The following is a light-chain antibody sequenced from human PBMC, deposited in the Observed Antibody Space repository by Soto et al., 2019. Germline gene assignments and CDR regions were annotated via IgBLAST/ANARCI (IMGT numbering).Light chain of an antibody. CDR2: GAS. CDR1: QTVTSSF. Sequence: EIVLTQSPATLSLSPGERATLSCRASQTVTSSFLAWYQQKPGQAPRLLISGASNRATDIPDRFSGSGSGTDFTLTISRLEPEDFAVYYCQQYGSSPETFGQGTKVDIK. V-gene: IGKV3-20*01. J-gene: IGKJ1*01. CDR3: QQYGSSPET.